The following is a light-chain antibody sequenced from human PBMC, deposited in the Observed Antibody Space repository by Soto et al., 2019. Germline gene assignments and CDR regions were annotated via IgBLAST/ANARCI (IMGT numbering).Light chain of an antibody. V-gene: IGKV3-20*01. CDR1: QSVSSSY. Sequence: EIVLTQSPGTLSLSPGERATLSCRASQSVSSSYLAWYQQKPGQAPRLLIYGASSRATGIPDRFSGSGSGTDFPLTISRLEPDDFAVYYCQQFGSSPPVYTFGQGTKLEIK. J-gene: IGKJ2*01. CDR3: QQFGSSPPVYT. CDR2: GAS.